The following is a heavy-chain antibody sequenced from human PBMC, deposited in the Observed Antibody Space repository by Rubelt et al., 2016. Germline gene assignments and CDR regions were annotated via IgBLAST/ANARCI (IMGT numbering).Heavy chain of an antibody. V-gene: IGHV4-39*01. CDR3: ARHHWGMAVANDAFDI. D-gene: IGHD6-19*01. CDR1: GGSISSSSYY. Sequence: QVQLQESGPGLVKPSQTLSLTCTVSGGSISSSSYYWGWIRQPPGKGLEWIGSIYYSGSTYHNRPLKGRVTITGDTSQNKYPLKLNDVPAADKAVFYCARHHWGMAVANDAFDIWGQGAMVTVSS. J-gene: IGHJ3*02. CDR2: IYYSGST.